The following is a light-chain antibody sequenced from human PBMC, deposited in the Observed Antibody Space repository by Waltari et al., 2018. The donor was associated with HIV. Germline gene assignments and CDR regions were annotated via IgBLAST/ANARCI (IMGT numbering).Light chain of an antibody. CDR2: GAS. CDR3: QQYGSSPFT. CDR1: QWVSSSS. J-gene: IGKJ3*01. Sequence: LPQSVGTVSSSPGERATVSCRASQWVSSSSLAWYQQNPCQAPRLLFYGASLRATPIPDRFSCSGWGTDFTLTISRLEPEVFAVYDYQQYGSSPFTFGPGTKLDIK. V-gene: IGKV3-20*01.